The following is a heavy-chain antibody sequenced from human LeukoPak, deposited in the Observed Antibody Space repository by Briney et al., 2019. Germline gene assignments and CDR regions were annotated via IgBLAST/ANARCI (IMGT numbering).Heavy chain of an antibody. J-gene: IGHJ4*02. D-gene: IGHD1-26*01. CDR3: ARDLAYSGSHDY. Sequence: KFQGRVTITRDTSASTAYMELSSLRSEDTAEYYCARDLAYSGSHDYWGQGTLVTVSS. V-gene: IGHV1-3*01.